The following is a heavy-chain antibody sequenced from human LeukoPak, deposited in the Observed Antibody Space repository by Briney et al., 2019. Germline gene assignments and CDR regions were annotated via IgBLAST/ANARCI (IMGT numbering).Heavy chain of an antibody. J-gene: IGHJ4*02. V-gene: IGHV4-34*01. CDR2: INHSGST. D-gene: IGHD6-13*01. CDR1: GGSISIYY. Sequence: SETLSLTCTVSGGSISIYYWSWIRQPPGKGLEWIGEINHSGSTNYNPSLKSRVTISVDTSKNQFSLKLSSVTAADTAAYYCASLVWGIAAAFDYWGQGTLVTVSS. CDR3: ASLVWGIAAAFDY.